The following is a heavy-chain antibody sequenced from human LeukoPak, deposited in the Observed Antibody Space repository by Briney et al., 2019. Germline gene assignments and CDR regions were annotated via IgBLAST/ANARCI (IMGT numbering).Heavy chain of an antibody. J-gene: IGHJ4*02. V-gene: IGHV3-23*01. D-gene: IGHD3-22*01. CDR3: ARGGYYYDSSGYYDY. Sequence: GGSLRLSCAASGFTFSSYAMSWVRQAPGKGLDWVSAISASGGSTSYADSVKGRFTISRDNAKNSLYLQMNSLRAEDTAVYYCARGGYYYDSSGYYDYWGQGTLVTVSS. CDR2: ISASGGST. CDR1: GFTFSSYA.